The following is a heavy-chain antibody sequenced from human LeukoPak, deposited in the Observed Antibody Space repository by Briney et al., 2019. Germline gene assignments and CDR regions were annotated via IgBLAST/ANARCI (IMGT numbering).Heavy chain of an antibody. D-gene: IGHD3-10*01. V-gene: IGHV3-15*01. CDR3: TSKLMDYYGSGSLDY. CDR1: GFTFRNAW. J-gene: IGHJ4*02. Sequence: GGSLRLSCAASGFTFRNAWMSWVRQAPGKGLEWVGRIKSKTDGGTTDYAAPVKGRFTISRDDSKNTLYLQMNSLKTEDTAVYYCTSKLMDYYGSGSLDYWGQGTLVTVSS. CDR2: IKSKTDGGTT.